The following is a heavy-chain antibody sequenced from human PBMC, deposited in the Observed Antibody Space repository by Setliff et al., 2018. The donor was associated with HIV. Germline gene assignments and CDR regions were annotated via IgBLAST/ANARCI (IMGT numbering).Heavy chain of an antibody. Sequence: PSETLSLTCTVSGGSITSDYWSWIRQPPGKGLEWIGGIFYTGSAHYNPSLKSRVTISVDTSRNQFSMKLSSVTAADTTMYYCARWVTTPTKGAFDIWGQGTVVTVSS. CDR2: IFYTGSA. V-gene: IGHV4-59*08. CDR1: GGSITSDY. CDR3: ARWVTTPTKGAFDI. J-gene: IGHJ3*02. D-gene: IGHD3-22*01.